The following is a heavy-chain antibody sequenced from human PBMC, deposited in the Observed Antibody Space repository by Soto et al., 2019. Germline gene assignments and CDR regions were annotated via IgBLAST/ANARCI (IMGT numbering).Heavy chain of an antibody. J-gene: IGHJ5*02. CDR2: IYYSGST. Sequence: PSETLSLTCTVSGGSIRSSSYYWGWIRQPPGKGLEWIGSIYYSGSTYYNPSLKSRVTIPVDTSKNQFSLKLSSVTAADTAVYYCARHFFGVVRGVMGNWFDPWGQGTLVTVSS. V-gene: IGHV4-39*01. CDR3: ARHFFGVVRGVMGNWFDP. CDR1: GGSIRSSSYY. D-gene: IGHD3-10*01.